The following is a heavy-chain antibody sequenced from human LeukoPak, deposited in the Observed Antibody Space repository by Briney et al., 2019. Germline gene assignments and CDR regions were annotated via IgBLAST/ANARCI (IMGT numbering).Heavy chain of an antibody. CDR2: IYYSGST. J-gene: IGHJ4*02. V-gene: IGHV4-59*12. D-gene: IGHD6-13*01. CDR3: ARDNKQQLFDY. CDR1: GGSISNYY. Sequence: SETLSLTCTVSGGSISNYYWSWIRQPPGKGLEWIGYIYYSGSTKYNPSLKSRVTISVDTSKNQFYMKLTSATAADTAVYYCARDNKQQLFDYWGQGTLVTVSS.